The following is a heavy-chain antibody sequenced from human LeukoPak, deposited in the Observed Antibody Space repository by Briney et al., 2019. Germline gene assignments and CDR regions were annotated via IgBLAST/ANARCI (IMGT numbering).Heavy chain of an antibody. Sequence: GGSLRLPCVVSGLTFSSYGMHWVRQAPGKGLEWVAVISYDGSNKYYAGSVKGRFTISRDNSKNTLYLQMNSLRAEDTAVFYCAKDAPPCSGGSCYSGYYFYGMDVWGKGTTVTVSS. CDR3: AKDAPPCSGGSCYSGYYFYGMDV. CDR2: ISYDGSNK. D-gene: IGHD2-15*01. J-gene: IGHJ6*04. CDR1: GLTFSSYG. V-gene: IGHV3-30*18.